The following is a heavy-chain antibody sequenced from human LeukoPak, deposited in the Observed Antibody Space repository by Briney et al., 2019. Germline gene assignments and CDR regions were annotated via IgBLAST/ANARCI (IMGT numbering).Heavy chain of an antibody. CDR1: GYTFTSQG. V-gene: IGHV1-18*01. J-gene: IGHJ5*01. CDR3: ARTSHESVLYWFDS. D-gene: IGHD3-16*01. Sequence: ASVRVSCKASGYTFTSQGISWVRQAPGQGLEWMGWISPYNGNTNYAQKLRGRVTMTTDTSTSTAYMELRSLRSDDTAVYYCARTSHESVLYWFDSWGQGTLVTVSS. CDR2: ISPYNGNT.